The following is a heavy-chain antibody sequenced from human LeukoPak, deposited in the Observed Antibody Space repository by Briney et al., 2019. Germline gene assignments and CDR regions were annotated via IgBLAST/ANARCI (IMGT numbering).Heavy chain of an antibody. V-gene: IGHV4-34*01. CDR3: ARYGPIPGAPDYGLDV. D-gene: IGHD4/OR15-4a*01. CDR2: IHHSGTT. J-gene: IGHJ6*02. CDR1: GGSFSGYY. Sequence: PSETLSLTCAVYGGSFSGYYWTWIRQPPGKGLEWIAEIHHSGTTNYNPSLRSRVTISVDTSKSQFSLKLSSVTAADTAVYYCARYGPIPGAPDYGLDVWGQGTTVTVSS.